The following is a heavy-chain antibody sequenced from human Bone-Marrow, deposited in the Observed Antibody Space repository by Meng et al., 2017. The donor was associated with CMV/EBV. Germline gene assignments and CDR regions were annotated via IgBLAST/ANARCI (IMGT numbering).Heavy chain of an antibody. CDR1: GGSISSSSYY. CDR2: IYYSGST. CDR3: ARERVRYCDSTSCYRARGLDY. V-gene: IGHV4-39*07. D-gene: IGHD2-2*02. J-gene: IGHJ4*02. Sequence: GSLRLSCTVSGGSISSSSYYWGWIRQPPGKGLEWIGSIYYSGSTYYNPSLKSRVTISVDTSKNQFSLKLRSVTAADTAVYHCARERVRYCDSTSCYRARGLDYWGQGTLVTVSS.